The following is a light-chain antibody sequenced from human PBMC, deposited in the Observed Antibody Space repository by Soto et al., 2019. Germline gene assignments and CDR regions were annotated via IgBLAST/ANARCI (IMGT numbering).Light chain of an antibody. CDR1: QSVGRN. CDR3: QQYTDWPWT. V-gene: IGKV3-15*01. Sequence: EIVMTQSPATLSVSPGEIATLSCSASQSVGRNLAWYQQKPGQAPRLLIYAASGRATGLPARFSGSGSGTEFTLSISSLQSEDFAVYYCQQYTDWPWTFGQGTKVEIK. J-gene: IGKJ1*01. CDR2: AAS.